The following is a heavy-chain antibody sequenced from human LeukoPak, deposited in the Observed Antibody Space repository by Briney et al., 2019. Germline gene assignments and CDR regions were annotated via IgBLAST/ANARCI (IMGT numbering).Heavy chain of an antibody. V-gene: IGHV4-34*01. CDR2: INHSGST. CDR3: ARGKGFWSGYYFDY. D-gene: IGHD3-3*01. CDR1: GGSFSGYY. J-gene: IGHJ4*02. Sequence: SETLSLTCAVYGGSFSGYYWSWIRQPPGKGLEWIGEINHSGSTNYNPSLKSRVTISVDTSKNQFSLELSSVTAADTAVYYCARGKGFWSGYYFDYWGQGTLVTVSS.